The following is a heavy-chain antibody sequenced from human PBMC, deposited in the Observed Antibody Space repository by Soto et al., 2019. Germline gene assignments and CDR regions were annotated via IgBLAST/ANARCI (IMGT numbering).Heavy chain of an antibody. CDR1: GGSFSCYY. CDR3: ARGGYCSSTSCHGDY. D-gene: IGHD2-2*01. V-gene: IGHV4-34*01. CDR2: INHSGST. Sequence: SETLSLTCTVSGGSFSCYYWSWIRQPPGKGLEWIGEINHSGSTNYNPSLKSRVTISVDTSKNQFSLKLSSVTAADTAVYYCARGGYCSSTSCHGDYWGQGTLVTVSS. J-gene: IGHJ4*02.